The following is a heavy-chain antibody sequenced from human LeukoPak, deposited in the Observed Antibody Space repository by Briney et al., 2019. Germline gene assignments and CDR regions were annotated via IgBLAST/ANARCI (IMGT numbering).Heavy chain of an antibody. V-gene: IGHV4-31*03. CDR3: ARGGPYRSPLFDY. CDR2: IYYSGST. CDR1: GGSISSGGYY. Sequence: SETLSLTCTVSGGSISSGGYYWSWIRQHPGKGLEWIGYIYYSGSTYYNPSRKSRFTISVDTSKNQCSRKLSSVTAADTPVYYCARGGPYRSPLFDYWAQGTLVPVPS. J-gene: IGHJ4*02. D-gene: IGHD6-6*01.